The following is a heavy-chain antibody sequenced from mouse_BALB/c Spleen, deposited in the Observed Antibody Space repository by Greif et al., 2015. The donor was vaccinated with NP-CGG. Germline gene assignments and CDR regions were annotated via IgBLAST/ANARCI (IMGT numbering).Heavy chain of an antibody. CDR1: GYTFSSYW. D-gene: IGHD2-14*01. J-gene: IGHJ2*01. CDR2: ILPGSGST. CDR3: ARSDYRYDVDY. Sequence: VQLQQSGAELMKPGASVKISCKATGYTFSSYWIEWVKQRPGHGLEWIGEILPGSGSTNYNEKFKGKATFTADTSSNTAYMQLSSLTSEDSAVYYCARSDYRYDVDYWGQGTTLTASS. V-gene: IGHV1-9*01.